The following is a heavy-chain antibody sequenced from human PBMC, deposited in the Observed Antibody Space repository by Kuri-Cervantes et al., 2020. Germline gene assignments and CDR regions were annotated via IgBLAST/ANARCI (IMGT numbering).Heavy chain of an antibody. CDR3: ATRGTGWQLDY. D-gene: IGHD6-19*01. CDR2: IWYDGSNK. V-gene: IGHV3-33*08. Sequence: GGSLRLSCAASGFTFSSYGMHWVRQAPGKGLEWVAVIWYDGSNKYYADSVKGRFTISRDNSKNTLYLQMNSLRTEDTAVYYCATRGTGWQLDYWGQGTLVTVSS. CDR1: GFTFSSYG. J-gene: IGHJ4*02.